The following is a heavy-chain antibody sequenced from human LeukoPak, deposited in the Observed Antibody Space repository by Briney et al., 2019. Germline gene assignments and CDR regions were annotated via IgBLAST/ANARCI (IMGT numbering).Heavy chain of an antibody. J-gene: IGHJ4*02. V-gene: IGHV1-69*05. Sequence: ASVKVSCKASGGTFSSYAISWVRQAPGQGLEWMGRIITLFGTTNYAQKFQGRVSITTDESTSTAYMDLSSLRSEDTAVYYCAGSDRAKYYDTSGLFDYWGQGTPVTVSS. CDR1: GGTFSSYA. CDR3: AGSDRAKYYDTSGLFDY. CDR2: IITLFGTT. D-gene: IGHD3-22*01.